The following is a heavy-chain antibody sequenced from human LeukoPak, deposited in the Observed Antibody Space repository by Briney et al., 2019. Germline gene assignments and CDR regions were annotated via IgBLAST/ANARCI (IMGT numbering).Heavy chain of an antibody. Sequence: SGGSLRLSCAASGFTFSSHTMSWIRQAPGKGLEWVSYISSSGSTIYYADSVKGRFTISRDNAKNSLYLQMNSLRAEDTAVYYCAREYYYGSGSYYKNYYYGMDVWGQGATVTVSS. CDR3: AREYYYGSGSYYKNYYYGMDV. CDR2: ISSSGSTI. D-gene: IGHD3-10*01. V-gene: IGHV3-11*01. J-gene: IGHJ6*02. CDR1: GFTFSSHT.